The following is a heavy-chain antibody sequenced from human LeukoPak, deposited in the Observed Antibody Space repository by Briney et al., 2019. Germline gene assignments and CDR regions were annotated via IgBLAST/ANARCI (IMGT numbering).Heavy chain of an antibody. D-gene: IGHD3-3*01. CDR3: ARDRNDYDFWSGYSMPYFDY. Sequence: GGSLRLSCAASGFTFEDYDMNWVRQAPGKGLEWVSGIKWNGGSTGYADSVRGRFTISRDNAKNSLYLQMNSLRAEDTALYYCARDRNDYDFWSGYSMPYFDYWGQGTLVTVSS. V-gene: IGHV3-20*04. CDR2: IKWNGGST. CDR1: GFTFEDYD. J-gene: IGHJ4*02.